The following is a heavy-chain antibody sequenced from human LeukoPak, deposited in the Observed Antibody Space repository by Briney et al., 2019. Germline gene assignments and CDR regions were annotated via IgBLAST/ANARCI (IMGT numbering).Heavy chain of an antibody. CDR3: ASRLRTGSSCLVH. CDR2: ISSSSSYI. J-gene: IGHJ4*02. CDR1: GFTFSSYS. V-gene: IGHV3-21*01. D-gene: IGHD6-13*01. Sequence: GGSLRLSCAASGFTFSSYSMNWVRQAPGKGLEWVSSISSSSSYIYYADSVKGRFTISRDNAKNSLYLQMNSLRAEDTAVYYCASRLRTGSSCLVHWGQGTLVTVSS.